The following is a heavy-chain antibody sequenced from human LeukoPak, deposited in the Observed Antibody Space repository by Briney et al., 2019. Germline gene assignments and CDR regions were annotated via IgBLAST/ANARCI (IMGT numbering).Heavy chain of an antibody. CDR3: ASYTHYDSSGYYPPFDY. CDR2: ISGSGGST. CDR1: GFTFSSYA. D-gene: IGHD3-22*01. Sequence: GGSLRLSCAASGFTFSSYAMSWVRQAPGKGLEWVSAISGSGGSTYYADSVKGWFTISRDNSKNTLYLQMNSLRAEDTAVYYCASYTHYDSSGYYPPFDYWGQGTLVTVSS. J-gene: IGHJ4*02. V-gene: IGHV3-23*01.